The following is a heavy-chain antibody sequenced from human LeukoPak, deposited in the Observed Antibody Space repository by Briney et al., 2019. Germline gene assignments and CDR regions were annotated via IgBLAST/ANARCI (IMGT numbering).Heavy chain of an antibody. V-gene: IGHV4-61*08. CDR2: IYYSGST. J-gene: IGHJ6*02. D-gene: IGHD3-10*01. CDR3: ARDVSIRDYYYGMDV. Sequence: PSETLSLTCTVSGASVSSGDYYWSWIHQLPGKGLEWIGYIYYSGSTSYNPSLKSRVTISVDTSKNQFSLRLSSVTAADTAMYYCARDVSIRDYYYGMDVWGQGTTVTVSS. CDR1: GASVSSGDYY.